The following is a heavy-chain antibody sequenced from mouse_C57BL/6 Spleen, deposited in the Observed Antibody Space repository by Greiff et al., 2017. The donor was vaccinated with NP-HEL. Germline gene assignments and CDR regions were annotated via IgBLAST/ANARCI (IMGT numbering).Heavy chain of an antibody. CDR3: ARRNFKDYAMDY. CDR1: GYTFTSYW. V-gene: IGHV1-64*01. Sequence: VQLQQSGAELVKPGASVKLSCKASGYTFTSYWMHWVKQRPGQGLEWIGMIHPNSGSTNYNEKFKSKATLTVDKSSSTAYMQLSSLTSEDSAVYYCARRNFKDYAMDYWGQGTSVTVSS. J-gene: IGHJ4*01. CDR2: IHPNSGST.